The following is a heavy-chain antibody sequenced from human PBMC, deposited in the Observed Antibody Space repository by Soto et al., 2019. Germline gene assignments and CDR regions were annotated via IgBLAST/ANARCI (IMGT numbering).Heavy chain of an antibody. Sequence: ASVKVSCKASGYTFTSYAMHWVRQAPGQRLEWMGWINPNSGGTNYAQKFQGWVTMTRDTSISTAYMELSRLRSDDTAVYYCARAWDEPYFDYWGQGTLVTSPQ. J-gene: IGHJ4*02. V-gene: IGHV1-2*04. CDR1: GYTFTSYA. D-gene: IGHD1-26*01. CDR2: INPNSGGT. CDR3: ARAWDEPYFDY.